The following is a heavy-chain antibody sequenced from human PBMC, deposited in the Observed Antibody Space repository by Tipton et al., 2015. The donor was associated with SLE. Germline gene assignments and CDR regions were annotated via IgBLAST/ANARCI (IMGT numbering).Heavy chain of an antibody. CDR3: AKFEKTTDFYLDS. Sequence: GSLRLSCATSGFTFSSYALSWVRRAPGKGLEWVSAISGGGGSTYYADLVKGRFSISIDKSKKTLFLQMNSLRVDDTATYYCAKFEKTTDFYLDSWGQGTLVSVSS. CDR1: GFTFSSYA. D-gene: IGHD1/OR15-1a*01. V-gene: IGHV3-23*01. J-gene: IGHJ4*02. CDR2: ISGGGGST.